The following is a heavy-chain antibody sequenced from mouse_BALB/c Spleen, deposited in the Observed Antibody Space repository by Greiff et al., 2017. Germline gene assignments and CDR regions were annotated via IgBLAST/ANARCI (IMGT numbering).Heavy chain of an antibody. J-gene: IGHJ4*01. CDR2: INPYNGGT. D-gene: IGHD2-1*01. CDR3: ARIYYGNYENYYAMDY. Sequence: EVQLQESGPELVKPGASMKISCKASGYSFTGYTMNWVKQSHGKNLEWIGLINPYNGGTSYNQKFKGKATLTVDKSSSTAYMELLSLTSEDSAVYYCARIYYGNYENYYAMDYWGQGTSVTVSS. V-gene: IGHV1-18*01. CDR1: GYSFTGYT.